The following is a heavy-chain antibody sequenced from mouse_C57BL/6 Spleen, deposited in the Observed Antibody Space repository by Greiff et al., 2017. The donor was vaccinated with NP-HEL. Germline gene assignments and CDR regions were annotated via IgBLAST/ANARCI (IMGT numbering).Heavy chain of an antibody. V-gene: IGHV1-69*01. CDR3: ARFRGGYYSLDY. J-gene: IGHJ2*01. Sequence: QVQLQQPGAELVMPGASVKLSCKASGYTFTSYWMHWVKQRPGQGLEWIGEIDPSDSYTNYNQKFKGKSTLTVDKSSSTAYMQLSSLTSEDSAVYYCARFRGGYYSLDYWGQGTTLTVSS. CDR2: IDPSDSYT. CDR1: GYTFTSYW. D-gene: IGHD2-3*01.